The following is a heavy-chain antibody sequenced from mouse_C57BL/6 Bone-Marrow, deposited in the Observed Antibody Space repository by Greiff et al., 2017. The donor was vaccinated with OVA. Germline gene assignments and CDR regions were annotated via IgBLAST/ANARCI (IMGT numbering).Heavy chain of an antibody. CDR2: ILPGSGST. J-gene: IGHJ3*01. CDR3: ARPGYGSSYRFAY. Sequence: VQLQQSGAELMKPGASVKLSCKATGYTFTGYWIEWVKQRPGHGLEWIGEILPGSGSTNYTEKFKGKATFTADTSSNTAYMQLSSLTTEDSAIDYCARPGYGSSYRFAYWGQGTLVTVSA. D-gene: IGHD1-1*01. V-gene: IGHV1-9*01. CDR1: GYTFTGYW.